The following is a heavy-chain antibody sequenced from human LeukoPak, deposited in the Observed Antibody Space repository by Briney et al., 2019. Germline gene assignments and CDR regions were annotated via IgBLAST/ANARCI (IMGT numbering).Heavy chain of an antibody. CDR2: IYYSGNT. CDR3: ARRGSGSYGYFDY. V-gene: IGHV4-39*01. D-gene: IGHD3-10*01. J-gene: IGHJ4*02. CDR1: GGSISSGSFY. Sequence: SETLSLTCTVSGGSISSGSFYWDWIRQPPGKGLEWIGTIYYSGNTYYNPSLKSRVSISVDTSKNQFSLNLTSVTAADTAVYYCARRGSGSYGYFDYWGPGTLVTVSS.